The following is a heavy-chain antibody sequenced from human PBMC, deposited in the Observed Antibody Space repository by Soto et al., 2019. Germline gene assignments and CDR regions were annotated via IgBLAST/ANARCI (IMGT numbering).Heavy chain of an antibody. CDR3: ASLNNWSSGDGRIDV. J-gene: IGHJ6*02. CDR2: IMPLYAKP. CDR1: GGTFNTYT. V-gene: IGHV1-69*01. Sequence: QVQLVQSGAEVKKPGSSVKVSCKASGGTFNTYTISWVRQVPGQGLEWMGGIMPLYAKPTYTHPFLGRLTIAADEHTSTVYMELSSLRSEDTALYYCASLNNWSSGDGRIDVWGRGTAVSVSS. D-gene: IGHD1-26*01.